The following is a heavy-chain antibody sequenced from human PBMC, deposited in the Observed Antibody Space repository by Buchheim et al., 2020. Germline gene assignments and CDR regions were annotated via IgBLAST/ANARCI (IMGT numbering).Heavy chain of an antibody. Sequence: QVQLVESGGGVVQPGRSLRLSCAASGFTFSSYGMHWVRQAPGKGLEWVAVISYDGSNKYYADSVKGRFTISRDNSKKNPYLQMNSLRAEDTAVYYCAKDRTYAAFYYYGMDVWGQGTT. CDR3: AKDRTYAAFYYYGMDV. V-gene: IGHV3-30*18. CDR1: GFTFSSYG. J-gene: IGHJ6*02. CDR2: ISYDGSNK. D-gene: IGHD6-25*01.